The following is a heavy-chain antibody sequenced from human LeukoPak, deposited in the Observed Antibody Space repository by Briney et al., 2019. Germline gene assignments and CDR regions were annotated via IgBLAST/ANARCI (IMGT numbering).Heavy chain of an antibody. J-gene: IGHJ6*02. CDR3: ARDRRDMITFGGVINYYYGMDV. CDR1: GGSISSGGYH. Sequence: SETLSLTCTVSGGSISSGGYHWSWIRQHPGKGLEWIGYIYYSGSTYYNPSLKSRVTISVDTSKNQFSLKLSSVTAADTAVYYCARDRRDMITFGGVINYYYGMDVWGQGTTVTVSS. D-gene: IGHD3-16*02. V-gene: IGHV4-31*03. CDR2: IYYSGST.